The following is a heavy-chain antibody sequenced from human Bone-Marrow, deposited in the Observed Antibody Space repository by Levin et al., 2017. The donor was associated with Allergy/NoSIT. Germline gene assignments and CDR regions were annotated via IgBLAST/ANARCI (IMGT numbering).Heavy chain of an antibody. Sequence: GGSLRLSCVASGFTFKSCALSWVRQAPGKGLEWVSAISGSGGSTFYADSVKGRFSISRDNSKNTLFLEMDSLRAEDTALYYCAKEVGANTWGYFDSWGQGTLVTVSS. V-gene: IGHV3-23*01. CDR2: ISGSGGST. J-gene: IGHJ4*02. CDR3: AKEVGANTWGYFDS. CDR1: GFTFKSCA. D-gene: IGHD1-26*01.